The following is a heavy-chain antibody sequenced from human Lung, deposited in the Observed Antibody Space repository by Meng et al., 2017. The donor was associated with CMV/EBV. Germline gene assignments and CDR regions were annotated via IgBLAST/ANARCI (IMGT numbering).Heavy chain of an antibody. CDR3: AKATVSAAGFPHLDV. CDR2: ISWNGGST. V-gene: IGHV3-43D*03. Sequence: GESXKISCAASGFTFNDHAMHWVRHAPGKGLEWISLISWNGGSTYYADSVKGRCTTSRDNSENSLYLQMNSLRVEDTAVYYCAKATVSAAGFPHLDVWGQRTXVTVSS. D-gene: IGHD6-13*01. CDR1: GFTFNDHA. J-gene: IGHJ6*02.